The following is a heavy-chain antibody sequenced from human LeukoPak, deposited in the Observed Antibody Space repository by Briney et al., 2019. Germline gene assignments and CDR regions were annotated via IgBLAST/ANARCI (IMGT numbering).Heavy chain of an antibody. D-gene: IGHD3-22*01. Sequence: SETLSLTCTVSGGSISSYYWSWIRQPPGKGLEWIGYIYYSGSTNYNPSLKSRVTMSVDTSKNQFSLKLSSVTAADTAVYYCARDVYYYDSSGKGSFDYWGQGTLVTVSS. CDR1: GGSISSYY. J-gene: IGHJ4*02. CDR2: IYYSGST. V-gene: IGHV4-59*12. CDR3: ARDVYYYDSSGKGSFDY.